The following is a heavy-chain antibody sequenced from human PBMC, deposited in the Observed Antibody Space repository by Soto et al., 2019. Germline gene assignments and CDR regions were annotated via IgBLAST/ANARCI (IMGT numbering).Heavy chain of an antibody. CDR2: INHSGST. J-gene: IGHJ4*02. CDR1: GGSFSGYY. Sequence: QVQLQQWGAGLLKPSETLSLTCAVYGGSFSGYYWSWIRQPPGKGLEWIGEINHSGSTNYNPSLKSRVTISVDTSKNQFSLKLSSVTAADTAVYYCAGGVRLWFGEHSFDYWGQGTLVTVSS. CDR3: AGGVRLWFGEHSFDY. V-gene: IGHV4-34*01. D-gene: IGHD3-10*01.